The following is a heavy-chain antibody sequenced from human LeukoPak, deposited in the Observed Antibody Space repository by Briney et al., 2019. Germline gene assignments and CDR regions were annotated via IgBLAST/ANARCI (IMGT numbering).Heavy chain of an antibody. Sequence: KAGGSLRLSCAASGFTFSDYYMTWVRQTPGKGLEWVSYISSRAFIIKYADSVKGRFTISRDNAKDLMFLQMDSLRADDTAVYYCARARDGENSGDYYMDVWGKGTTVTVSS. CDR1: GFTFSDYY. J-gene: IGHJ6*03. CDR3: ARARDGENSGDYYMDV. CDR2: ISSRAFII. D-gene: IGHD5-24*01. V-gene: IGHV3-11*04.